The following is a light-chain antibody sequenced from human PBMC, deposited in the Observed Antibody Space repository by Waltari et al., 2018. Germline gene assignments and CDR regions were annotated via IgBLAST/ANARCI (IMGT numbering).Light chain of an antibody. CDR2: TAS. V-gene: IGKV1-5*03. CDR3: QQYDDFPST. J-gene: IGKJ2*01. Sequence: DIQMTQSPSTLSVSVGDRVTITCRASQNIITWLAWYQQKPGNPPRLLVHTASILETGVPSRFSGSGSGTTFTLTINSLQPDDLATYYCQQYDDFPSTFGQGTKLEIK. CDR1: QNIITW.